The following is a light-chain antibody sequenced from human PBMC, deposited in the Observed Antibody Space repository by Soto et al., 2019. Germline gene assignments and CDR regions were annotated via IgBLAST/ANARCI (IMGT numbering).Light chain of an antibody. CDR3: QQYYSFPRT. Sequence: DIQMTQSPSSLSASVGDRVTITCRASQSITSYLNWYQHKPGKAPKVLIYDASTLQSGVPSRFSGSGSGTDFTLTISCLQSEDFATYYCQQYYSFPRTFGQGTKVDIK. CDR2: DAS. V-gene: IGKV1-39*01. J-gene: IGKJ1*01. CDR1: QSITSY.